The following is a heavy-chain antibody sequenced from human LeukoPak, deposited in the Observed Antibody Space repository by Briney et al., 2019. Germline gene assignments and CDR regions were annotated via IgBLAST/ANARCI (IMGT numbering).Heavy chain of an antibody. J-gene: IGHJ3*02. CDR3: ARKRSNGFDI. CDR1: GDSVSTNSVA. CDR2: TYYRSKWYT. D-gene: IGHD6-25*01. V-gene: IGHV6-1*01. Sequence: SQTLSLTCAISGDSVSTNSVAWNWIRQSPLRGLEWLGRTYYRSKWYTDYAVPVKSRITINPDTSKNQFSLQLNSVTPEDTAVYYCARKRSNGFDIWGQGTIVTVSS.